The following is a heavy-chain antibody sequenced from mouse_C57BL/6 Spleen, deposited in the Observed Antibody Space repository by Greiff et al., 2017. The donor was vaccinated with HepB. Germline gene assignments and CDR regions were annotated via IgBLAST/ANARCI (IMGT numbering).Heavy chain of an antibody. CDR3: ARSYYDYDGYYYAMDY. Sequence: VQLQESGAELARPGASVKLSCKASGYTFTSYGISWVKQRTGQGLEWIGEIYPRSGNTYYNEKFKGKATLTADKSSSTAYMELRSLTSEDSAVYFCARSYYDYDGYYYAMDYWGQGTSVTVSS. CDR1: GYTFTSYG. V-gene: IGHV1-81*01. CDR2: IYPRSGNT. J-gene: IGHJ4*01. D-gene: IGHD2-4*01.